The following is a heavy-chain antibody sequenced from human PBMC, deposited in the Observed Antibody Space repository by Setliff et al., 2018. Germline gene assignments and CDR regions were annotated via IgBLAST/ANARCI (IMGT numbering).Heavy chain of an antibody. V-gene: IGHV4-34*01. CDR3: ASMGATRDY. CDR1: GGSFSGYY. D-gene: IGHD1-26*01. CDR2: INHSGSS. J-gene: IGHJ4*02. Sequence: SETLSLTCAVYGGSFSGYYWTWIRQPPGKGLEWIGEINHSGSSNYNPSLKSRVTISVDTSKNQFSLNLSSVTAADTAVYYCASMGATRDYWGQGTLVTVSS.